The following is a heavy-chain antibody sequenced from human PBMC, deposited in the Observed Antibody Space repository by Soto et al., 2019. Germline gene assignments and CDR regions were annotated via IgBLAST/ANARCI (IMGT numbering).Heavy chain of an antibody. D-gene: IGHD3-10*01. J-gene: IGHJ3*02. Sequence: SGTLSLTCTVSGGSISRGGYYWSWIRQHPGKGLEWIGYIYYSGSTYYNPSLKSRVTISVDTSKNQFSLKLSSVTAADTAVYYCAIPSGFGPIDAFDIWGQGTMVTVSS. CDR3: AIPSGFGPIDAFDI. V-gene: IGHV4-31*03. CDR1: GGSISRGGYY. CDR2: IYYSGST.